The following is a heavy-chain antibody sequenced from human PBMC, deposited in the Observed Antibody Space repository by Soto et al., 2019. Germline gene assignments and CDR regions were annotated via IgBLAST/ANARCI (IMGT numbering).Heavy chain of an antibody. J-gene: IGHJ4*02. Sequence: QVQLVESGGGVVQPGGSLRLSCAASASIFKGHGMHWVRQAPGKGLEWVAIIRFDGSDEHYGDSVEGRFTISRDHSKNMLYLQMTSLRVEDTAVYYCARDGVGATTFFGFIDYWGQGTLVTVSS. CDR2: IRFDGSDE. V-gene: IGHV3-33*08. CDR3: ARDGVGATTFFGFIDY. CDR1: ASIFKGHG. D-gene: IGHD1-26*01.